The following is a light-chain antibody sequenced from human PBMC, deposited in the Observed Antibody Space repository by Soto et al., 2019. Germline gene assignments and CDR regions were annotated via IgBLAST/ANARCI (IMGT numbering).Light chain of an antibody. Sequence: QSVLTQPPSVSGAPGQRVTISCTGSSSNIGAGYDVHWYQQLPGKAPKLMISEVSNRPSGVSNRFSGSKSGNTASLTISVLQAEDEADYYCSSDTAGGTIFGTGTKLTVL. J-gene: IGLJ1*01. CDR2: EVS. V-gene: IGLV1-40*01. CDR3: SSDTAGGTI. CDR1: SSNIGAGYD.